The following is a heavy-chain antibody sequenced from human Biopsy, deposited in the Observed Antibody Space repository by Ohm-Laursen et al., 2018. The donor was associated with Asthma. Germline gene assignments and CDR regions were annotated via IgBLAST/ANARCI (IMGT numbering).Heavy chain of an antibody. Sequence: SLRLSCSAPGFTFDEYNMHWVRQVPGKGLEWVSLISWDGGRTYYVDSVKGRFTISRDNAKNSLYLHINSLRAEDTAVYYCARGGYCTSPTCPWGRYATDVWGQGTTVTVAS. CDR3: ARGGYCTSPTCPWGRYATDV. V-gene: IGHV3-43*01. CDR2: ISWDGGRT. CDR1: GFTFDEYN. D-gene: IGHD2-2*01. J-gene: IGHJ6*02.